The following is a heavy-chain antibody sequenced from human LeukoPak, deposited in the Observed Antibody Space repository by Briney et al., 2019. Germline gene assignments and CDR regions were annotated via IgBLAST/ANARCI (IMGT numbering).Heavy chain of an antibody. CDR3: ARLRITIFGVALIFDY. J-gene: IGHJ4*02. V-gene: IGHV1-18*01. CDR1: GYTFTSYG. Sequence: ASVKVSCKASGYTFTSYGISWVRQAPGQGLEWMGWISAYNGNTNYAQKLQGRVTMTRDTSTSTAYMELRSLRSDDTAVYYCARLRITIFGVALIFDYWGQGTLVTVSS. D-gene: IGHD3-3*01. CDR2: ISAYNGNT.